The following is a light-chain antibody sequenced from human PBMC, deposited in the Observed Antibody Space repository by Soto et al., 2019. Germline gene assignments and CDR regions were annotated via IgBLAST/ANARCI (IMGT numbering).Light chain of an antibody. V-gene: IGKV3-11*01. CDR3: QQRHMWPIT. CDR1: QSFRGL. J-gene: IGKJ5*01. Sequence: EVVLTQSPVTLSLSPGERATLSCRASQSFRGLLAWYQQKPGQAPRLLISDAYNRATGIPPRFSGSGSGTDFTLTISSLEPEDSAVYYCQQRHMWPITFGQGTRVEIK. CDR2: DAY.